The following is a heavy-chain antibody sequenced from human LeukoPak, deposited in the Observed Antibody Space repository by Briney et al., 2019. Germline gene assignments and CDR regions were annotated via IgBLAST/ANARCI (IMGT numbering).Heavy chain of an antibody. CDR2: INHSGST. V-gene: IGHV4-34*01. J-gene: IGHJ5*02. Sequence: SETPSLTCAVYGGSFSGYYWSWIRQPPGKGLEWIGEINHSGSTNYNPSLKSRVTISVDTSKNQFSLKLSSVTAADTAVYYCASLINWFDPWGQGTLVTVSS. CDR3: ASLINWFDP. CDR1: GGSFSGYY.